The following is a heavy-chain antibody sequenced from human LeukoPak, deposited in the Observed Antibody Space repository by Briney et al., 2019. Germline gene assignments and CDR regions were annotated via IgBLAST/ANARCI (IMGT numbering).Heavy chain of an antibody. CDR2: ISGSGGST. J-gene: IGHJ4*02. V-gene: IGHV3-23*01. Sequence: QAGGSLRLSCAASGFTFSSYAMSWVRQAPGKGLEWVSAISGSGGSTYYADSVKGRFTISRDTSKNTLYLQMNRLSAEDPAVYYLAKGGGKSEYYDFWSGYWSPGPFYFDYWGQGTLVTVSS. CDR3: AKGGGKSEYYDFWSGYWSPGPFYFDY. CDR1: GFTFSSYA. D-gene: IGHD3-3*01.